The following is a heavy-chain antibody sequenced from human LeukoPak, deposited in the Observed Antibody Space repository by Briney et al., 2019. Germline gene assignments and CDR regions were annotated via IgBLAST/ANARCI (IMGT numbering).Heavy chain of an antibody. CDR2: IYYSGST. D-gene: IGHD3-22*01. J-gene: IGHJ4*02. CDR1: GGSISSSSYY. Sequence: SETLSLTCTVSGGSISSSSYYWGWIRQPPGKGLEWIGSIYYSGSTYYNPSLKSRVTISVDTSKNQFSLKLSSVTAADTAVYYCARRDSSGYYPLDYWGQGTLVTVSS. V-gene: IGHV4-39*01. CDR3: ARRDSSGYYPLDY.